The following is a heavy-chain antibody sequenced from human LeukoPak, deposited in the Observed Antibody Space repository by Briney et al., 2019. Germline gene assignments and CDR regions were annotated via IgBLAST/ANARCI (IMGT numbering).Heavy chain of an antibody. CDR2: IKQDGSEK. V-gene: IGHV3-7*03. J-gene: IGHJ6*04. CDR1: GFTFSSYW. D-gene: IGHD2-2*01. Sequence: GGPLRLSCAASGFTFSSYWMSWVRQAPGKGLEWVANIKQDGSEKCYVDSVKGRFTISRDNAKNSLYLQMNSLRAEDTAVYYCAREGSGYCSSTSCYHYYYYGMDVWGKGTTVTVSS. CDR3: AREGSGYCSSTSCYHYYYYGMDV.